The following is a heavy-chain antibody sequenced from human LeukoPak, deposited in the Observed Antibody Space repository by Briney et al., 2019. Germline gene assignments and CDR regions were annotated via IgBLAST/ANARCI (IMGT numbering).Heavy chain of an antibody. V-gene: IGHV4-59*01. D-gene: IGHD3-16*01. Sequence: PSETLSLTCTVSGGSISSYYWSWIRQPPGKGLEWIGYIYYSGSTNYNPSLKSRVTISVDTSKNQFSLKLSSVSAADTAAYYCARFYGGYYYYGMDVWGQGTTVTVSS. J-gene: IGHJ6*02. CDR2: IYYSGST. CDR3: ARFYGGYYYYGMDV. CDR1: GGSISSYY.